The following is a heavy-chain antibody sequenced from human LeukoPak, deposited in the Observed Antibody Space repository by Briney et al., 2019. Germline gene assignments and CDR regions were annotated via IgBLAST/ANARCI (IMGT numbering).Heavy chain of an antibody. D-gene: IGHD2-21*02. Sequence: PSQTLSLTCTVSGGSISSGDYYWSWIRQPPGTGLEWIGYIYYSGSTYYNPSLKSRVTISVDTSKNHFSLKLSSVTAADTAVYYCARDSSGGDLIFDYWGQGTLVTVSS. V-gene: IGHV4-30-4*01. CDR2: IYYSGST. CDR3: ARDSSGGDLIFDY. CDR1: GGSISSGDYY. J-gene: IGHJ4*02.